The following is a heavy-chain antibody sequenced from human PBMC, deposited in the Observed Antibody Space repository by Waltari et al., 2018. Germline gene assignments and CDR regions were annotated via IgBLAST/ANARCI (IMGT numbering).Heavy chain of an antibody. V-gene: IGHV3-48*03. D-gene: IGHD6-6*01. Sequence: EVQLVESGGGLVQPGGSLRLSYAASGFTFSSYEMNWVRQAPGKGLEWVSYISSSGSTIYYADSVKGRFTISRDNAKNSLYLQMNSLRAEDTAVYYCARDLRLYQLPHYYYGMDVWGQGTTVIVSS. CDR3: ARDLRLYQLPHYYYGMDV. J-gene: IGHJ6*02. CDR1: GFTFSSYE. CDR2: ISSSGSTI.